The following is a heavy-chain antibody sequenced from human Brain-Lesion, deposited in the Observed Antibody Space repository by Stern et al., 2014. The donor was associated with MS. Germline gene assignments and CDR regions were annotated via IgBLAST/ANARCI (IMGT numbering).Heavy chain of an antibody. CDR3: ARHDGWLPHY. Sequence: VQLVQSGPGLVKPSETLSLTCSVSGGSISRSTYYWGWIRQPPGKGLEWIGSIYYSGTTYYNPSLKSRVTIAPSPNHFSLRLTSVTAADTAVYYCARHDGWLPHYWSQGTLVTVSS. J-gene: IGHJ4*02. V-gene: IGHV4-39*01. CDR1: GGSISRSTYY. D-gene: IGHD5-12*01. CDR2: IYYSGTT.